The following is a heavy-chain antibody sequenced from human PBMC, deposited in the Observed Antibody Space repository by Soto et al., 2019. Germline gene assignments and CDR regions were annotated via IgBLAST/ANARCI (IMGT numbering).Heavy chain of an antibody. V-gene: IGHV6-1*01. J-gene: IGHJ4*02. CDR2: TYYRSKWYN. CDR1: GDSVSSNSAA. CDR3: ARGNWNYASSYYFDY. Sequence: SQTLSLTCAISGDSVSSNSAAWNWIRQSPSRGLEWLGRTYYRSKWYNDYALSVKSRITINPDTSKNQFSLQLNSVTPEYTAVYYCARGNWNYASSYYFDYWGQGTLVTVSS. D-gene: IGHD1-7*01.